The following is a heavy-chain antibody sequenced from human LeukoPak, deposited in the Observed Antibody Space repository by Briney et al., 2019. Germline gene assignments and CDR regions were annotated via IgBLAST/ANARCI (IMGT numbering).Heavy chain of an antibody. CDR1: GFTFSSYA. D-gene: IGHD3-10*01. CDR2: ISGSGGST. J-gene: IGHJ6*02. Sequence: GGSLRLSCAASGFTFSSYAMSWVRQAPGKGLEWVSAISGSGGSTYYADSVKGRFTIPRDNSKNTLYLQMNSLRAEDTAVYYCAKARDHSYYYGSGSPSYGMDVWGQGTTVTVSS. V-gene: IGHV3-23*01. CDR3: AKARDHSYYYGSGSPSYGMDV.